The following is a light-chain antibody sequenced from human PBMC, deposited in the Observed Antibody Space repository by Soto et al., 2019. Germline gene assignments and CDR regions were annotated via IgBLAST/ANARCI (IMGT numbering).Light chain of an antibody. J-gene: IGLJ2*01. CDR2: LHSDGSH. V-gene: IGLV4-69*01. CDR1: SGHSNCA. CDR3: QTWGTGIVL. Sequence: QSVLTQSPSASASLGASVKLTCTLSSGHSNCAIAWHQQLPEKGPRYLMKLHSDGSHIKGDGIPDRFSGSSSGAERYLTISSLQSEDEADYYCQTWGTGIVLFGGGTQLTVL.